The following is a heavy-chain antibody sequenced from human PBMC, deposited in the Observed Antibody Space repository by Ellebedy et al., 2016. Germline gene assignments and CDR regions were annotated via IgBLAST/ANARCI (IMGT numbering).Heavy chain of an antibody. V-gene: IGHV3-7*01. Sequence: GESLKISXAASGFTFSSYWMSWVRQAPGKGLEWVANIKQDGSEKYYVDSVKGRFTISRDNAKNSLYLQMNSLRAEDTAVYYCAKDVYYGSGSYPSPDVWGQGTTVTVSS. CDR2: IKQDGSEK. CDR3: AKDVYYGSGSYPSPDV. CDR1: GFTFSSYW. D-gene: IGHD3-10*01. J-gene: IGHJ6*02.